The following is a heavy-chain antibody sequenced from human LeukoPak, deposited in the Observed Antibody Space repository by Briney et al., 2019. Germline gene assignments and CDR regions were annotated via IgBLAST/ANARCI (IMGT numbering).Heavy chain of an antibody. CDR1: GFTVSSNY. V-gene: IGHV3-66*01. Sequence: TGGSLRLSCAASGFTVSSNYMSWVRQAPGKGLEWVSVIYSGGSTYYADSVKGRFTISRDNSKNTLYLQMNSLRAEDTAVYYCARESRAIAAAAVQAYFDYWGQGTLVTVSS. CDR2: IYSGGST. J-gene: IGHJ4*02. D-gene: IGHD6-13*01. CDR3: ARESRAIAAAAVQAYFDY.